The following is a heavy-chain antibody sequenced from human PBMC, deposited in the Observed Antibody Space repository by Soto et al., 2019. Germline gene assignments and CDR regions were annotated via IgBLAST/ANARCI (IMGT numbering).Heavy chain of an antibody. CDR1: GFTFSRHT. J-gene: IGHJ4*02. CDR3: AREVYYDLWSGFNTHPYYFDD. Sequence: QVQLVESGGGVVQPGRSLRLSCAASGFTFSRHTMHWVRQAPGKGLEWVAGISDDGSNTYYADSVKGRFTISRDNSKNTLYLQMNSLSSEDTAVHHCAREVYYDLWSGFNTHPYYFDDWGQGTLVTVSS. V-gene: IGHV3-30-3*01. CDR2: ISDDGSNT. D-gene: IGHD3-3*01.